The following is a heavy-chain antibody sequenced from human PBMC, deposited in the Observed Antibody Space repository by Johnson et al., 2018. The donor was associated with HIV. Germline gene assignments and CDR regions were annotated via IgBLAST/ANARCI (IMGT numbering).Heavy chain of an antibody. CDR1: GFTFSTFG. V-gene: IGHV3-NL1*01. J-gene: IGHJ3*02. CDR2: IYSGGST. CDR3: AREMGREDDAFDI. D-gene: IGHD1-26*01. Sequence: QVQLVESGGGVVQPGRSLRLSCAASGFTFSTFGMHWVRQAPGKGLEWVAVIYSGGSTYYADSVKGRFTISSDNSKNTLYLQINSLRAEDTAVYYCAREMGREDDAFDIWGQGTMVTVSS.